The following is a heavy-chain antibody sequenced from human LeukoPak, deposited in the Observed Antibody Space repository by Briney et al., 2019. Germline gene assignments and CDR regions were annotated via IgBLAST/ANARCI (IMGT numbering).Heavy chain of an antibody. Sequence: SGPVLVKPTETLTLTCTVSGFSLSNARMGVSWIRQPPGKALEWLAHIFSNDEKSYSTSLKSRLTISKDTSKSQVVLTITNMDPVDTATYYCARILRGVAARPFDYWGQGTLVTVSS. CDR3: ARILRGVAARPFDY. V-gene: IGHV2-26*01. CDR2: IFSNDEK. CDR1: GFSLSNARMG. D-gene: IGHD6-6*01. J-gene: IGHJ4*02.